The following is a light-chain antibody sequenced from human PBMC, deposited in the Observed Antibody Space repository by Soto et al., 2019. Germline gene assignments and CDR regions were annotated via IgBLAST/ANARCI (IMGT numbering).Light chain of an antibody. CDR1: QSLSSY. CDR3: QQRRSWPLT. V-gene: IGKV3-11*01. CDR2: DGS. J-gene: IGKJ4*01. Sequence: EIVLTQSPATLSLSPGERATLSCRASQSLSSYLAWYQQKPGQAPRLLIYDGSNRATGIPARFSGSGSETDFTITISSLEPEDFASYYCQQRRSWPLTFGGGTKVEIK.